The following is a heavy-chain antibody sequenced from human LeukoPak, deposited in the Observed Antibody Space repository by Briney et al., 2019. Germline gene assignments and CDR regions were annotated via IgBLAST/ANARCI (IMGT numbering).Heavy chain of an antibody. CDR3: ARDPAWSGYYKGFDY. V-gene: IGHV3-7*01. Sequence: GGSLRLSCAASGFTFSSYWMSWVRQAPGKGLEWVANIKQDGSEKYYVDSVKGRFTISRDNAKNSLYLQMNSLRAEDTAVYYCARDPAWSGYYKGFDYWGQGTLVTVSS. J-gene: IGHJ4*02. CDR2: IKQDGSEK. D-gene: IGHD3-3*01. CDR1: GFTFSSYW.